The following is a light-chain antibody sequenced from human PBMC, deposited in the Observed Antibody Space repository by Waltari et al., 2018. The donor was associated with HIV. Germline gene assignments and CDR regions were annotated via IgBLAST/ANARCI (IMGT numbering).Light chain of an antibody. CDR1: QSLLYSSNNKNY. V-gene: IGKV4-1*01. J-gene: IGKJ2*01. Sequence: DIVMTQSPDSLAVSLGERATMNCKSSQSLLYSSNNKNYLAWYQQKPGQPPKLLLYWASTRESGVPDLFSGSGSATDFTLTISSLQAEDVAVYYCQQYSITPVTFGQGTKLEIK. CDR3: QQYSITPVT. CDR2: WAS.